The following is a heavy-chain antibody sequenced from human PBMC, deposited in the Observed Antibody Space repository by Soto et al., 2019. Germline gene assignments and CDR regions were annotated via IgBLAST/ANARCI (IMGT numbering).Heavy chain of an antibody. J-gene: IGHJ6*02. CDR1: GGSISSYY. V-gene: IGHV4-59*01. D-gene: IGHD2-15*01. Sequence: SETLSLTCTVSGGSISSYYWSWIRQSPGKGPEWIGYVYHSGTTNYNPSLESRVTMSLDTSKNQFSLKLNAVTAADTAVYYCARASGYCSGGSCYSPYYYGMDVWGQGTTVTVSS. CDR3: ARASGYCSGGSCYSPYYYGMDV. CDR2: VYHSGTT.